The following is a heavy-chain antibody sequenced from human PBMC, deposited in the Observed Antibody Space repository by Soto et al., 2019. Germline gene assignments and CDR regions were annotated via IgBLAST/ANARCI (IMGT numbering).Heavy chain of an antibody. CDR2: IYPGDSDT. D-gene: IGHD3-22*01. CDR3: ARLTYYYDSSGQTTFDY. V-gene: IGHV5-51*01. CDR1: GYSFTSYW. J-gene: IGHJ4*02. Sequence: PGESLQISCTGSGYSFTSYWIGWVRQMPGKGLEWMGIIYPGDSDTRYSPSFQGQVTISADKSISTAYLQWSSLKASDTAMYYCARLTYYYDSSGQTTFDYWGQGTLVTVSS.